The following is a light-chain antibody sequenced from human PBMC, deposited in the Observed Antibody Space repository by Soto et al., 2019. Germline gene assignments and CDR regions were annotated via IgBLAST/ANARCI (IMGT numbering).Light chain of an antibody. CDR3: QHYDTYSLA. J-gene: IGKJ4*01. CDR2: DAS. CDR1: QSISTW. Sequence: DIQMTQSPSTLSASVGDRVTITCRASQSISTWLAWYQQKPGKAPKLLIYDASSLVSGVPSRFSGSESGTGFTLTISSLQPDDFATYYCQHYDTYSLAFGGGTKVDIK. V-gene: IGKV1-5*01.